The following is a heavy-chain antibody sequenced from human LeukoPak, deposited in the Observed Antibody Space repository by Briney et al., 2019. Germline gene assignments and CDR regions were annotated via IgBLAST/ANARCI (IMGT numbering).Heavy chain of an antibody. V-gene: IGHV3-30-3*01. CDR3: AREGRLGELSPMDY. J-gene: IGHJ4*02. CDR2: ISYDGSNK. D-gene: IGHD3-16*02. Sequence: GRSLRLSCAASGFTFSSYAVHWVRQAPGKGLEWVAVISYDGSNKYYADSVKGRFTISRDNSKNTLYLQMNSLRAEDTAVYYCAREGRLGELSPMDYWGQGTLVTVSS. CDR1: GFTFSSYA.